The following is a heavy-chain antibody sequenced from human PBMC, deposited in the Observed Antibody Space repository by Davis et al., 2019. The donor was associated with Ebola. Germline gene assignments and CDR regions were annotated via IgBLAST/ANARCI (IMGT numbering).Heavy chain of an antibody. CDR2: INPSGRTT. V-gene: IGHV1-46*02. CDR3: ASPGIAPGAPRC. Sequence: AASVKVSCKASGYTFNIYYMYWVRQAPGQGLEWMGIINPSGRTTSYAQKFQGRVTMTRDTSTSTVYMELISLRSEDPAVYYCASPGIAPGAPRCWGEGTLVTVSS. CDR1: GYTFNIYY. J-gene: IGHJ4*02. D-gene: IGHD6-13*01.